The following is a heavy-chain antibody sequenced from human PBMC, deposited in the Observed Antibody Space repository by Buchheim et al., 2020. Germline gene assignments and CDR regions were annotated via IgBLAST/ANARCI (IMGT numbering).Heavy chain of an antibody. CDR1: GFTFSTSA. CDR2: IGLTGDNT. V-gene: IGHV3-23*01. D-gene: IGHD3-10*01. J-gene: IGHJ4*02. CDR3: VKLYGSGSYQAFFDY. Sequence: QLLESGGGLVQPGGSLRLSCSASGFTFSTSAMTWVRQAPGKGLEWVSTIGLTGDNTQYADSVKGRFTVSRDNPRNTLFLQMNSLRAEDTAEYYCVKLYGSGSYQAFFDYWGQGTL.